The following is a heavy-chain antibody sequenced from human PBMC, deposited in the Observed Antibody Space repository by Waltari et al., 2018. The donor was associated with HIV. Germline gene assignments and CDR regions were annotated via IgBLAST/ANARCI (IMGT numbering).Heavy chain of an antibody. D-gene: IGHD6-19*01. CDR2: STGSSSYI. CDR1: GFTFSTYS. J-gene: IGHJ4*02. CDR3: AKSSSGWYYFDY. Sequence: EVQLVESGGGLVKPGGSLRLSCAASGFTFSTYSMKWVRQAPGKGLEWVSSSTGSSSYIYYADSVKGRFTISRDNAKNSLYLQMNSLRAEDTAVYYCAKSSSGWYYFDYWGQGTLVTVSS. V-gene: IGHV3-21*01.